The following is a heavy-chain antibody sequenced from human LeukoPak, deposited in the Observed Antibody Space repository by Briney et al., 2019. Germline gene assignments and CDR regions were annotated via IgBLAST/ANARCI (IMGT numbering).Heavy chain of an antibody. CDR2: FYYGVST. D-gene: IGHD2-15*01. Sequence: SETLSLTCAVSGGSISGDGYYWGWIRQPPGKGLEWIGSFYYGVSTYYNPSLKSRVTISVDTSKNQFSLKLTSVTAADAAAYFCARHSRNCSGGYCYLYYWGQGTLVTVSS. CDR1: GGSISGDGYY. V-gene: IGHV4-39*01. CDR3: ARHSRNCSGGYCYLYY. J-gene: IGHJ4*02.